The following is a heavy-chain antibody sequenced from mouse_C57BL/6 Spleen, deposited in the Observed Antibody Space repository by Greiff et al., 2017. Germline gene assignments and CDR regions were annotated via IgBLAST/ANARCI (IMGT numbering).Heavy chain of an antibody. D-gene: IGHD2-5*01. Sequence: EVQLQQSGPELVKPGASVKISCKASGYSFTDYNMNWVKQSNGKSLEWIGVINPNYGTTSYNQKFKGKATLTVDQSSSTSYMQRNRLTSEDSAVYYCARDYYSNGEGYYAMDDWGQGTSVTVSS. CDR3: ARDYYSNGEGYYAMDD. J-gene: IGHJ4*01. CDR1: GYSFTDYN. CDR2: INPNYGTT. V-gene: IGHV1-39*01.